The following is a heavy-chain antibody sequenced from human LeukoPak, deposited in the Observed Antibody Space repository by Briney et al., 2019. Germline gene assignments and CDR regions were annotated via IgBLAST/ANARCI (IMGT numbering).Heavy chain of an antibody. Sequence: GGTLRLSCAASGFTFSSYGMSWVRQAPGKGLEWVSAISGSGGSTYYADSVKGRFTISRDNSKNTLYLQMNSLRAEDTAVYYCAKDSSSSWPNWFDPWGQGTLVTVSS. D-gene: IGHD6-13*01. CDR2: ISGSGGST. CDR3: AKDSSSSWPNWFDP. CDR1: GFTFSSYG. J-gene: IGHJ5*02. V-gene: IGHV3-23*01.